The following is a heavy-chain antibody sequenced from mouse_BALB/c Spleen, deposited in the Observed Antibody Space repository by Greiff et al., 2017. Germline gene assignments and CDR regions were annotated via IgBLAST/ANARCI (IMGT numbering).Heavy chain of an antibody. CDR1: GFAFSSYD. J-gene: IGHJ4*01. CDR3: ARHVSYGNYAMDY. Sequence: EVQRVESGGGLVKPGGSLKLSCAASGFAFSSYDMSWVRQTPEKRLEWVAYISSGGGSTYYPDTVKGRFTISRDNAKNTLYLQMSSLKSEDTAMYYCARHVSYGNYAMDYWGQGTSVTVSS. V-gene: IGHV5-12-1*01. CDR2: ISSGGGST. D-gene: IGHD2-1*01.